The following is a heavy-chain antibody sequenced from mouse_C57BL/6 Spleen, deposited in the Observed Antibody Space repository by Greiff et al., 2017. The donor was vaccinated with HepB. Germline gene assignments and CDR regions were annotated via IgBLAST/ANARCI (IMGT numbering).Heavy chain of an antibody. CDR1: GYTFTSYW. V-gene: IGHV1-72*01. J-gene: IGHJ3*01. D-gene: IGHD2-4*01. CDR2: IDPNSGGT. Sequence: VQLQQSGAELVKPGASVKLSCKASGYTFTSYWMHWVKQRPGRGLEWIGRIDPNSGGTKYNEKFKSKATLTVDKPSSTAYMQLSSLSSEDSAVYYCASSEVDDYDEGWFAYWGQGTLVTVSA. CDR3: ASSEVDDYDEGWFAY.